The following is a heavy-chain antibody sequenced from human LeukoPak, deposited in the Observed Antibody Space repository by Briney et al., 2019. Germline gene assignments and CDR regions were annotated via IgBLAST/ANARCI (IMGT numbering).Heavy chain of an antibody. V-gene: IGHV4-34*01. CDR1: GGSFSGYY. J-gene: IGHJ3*02. Sequence: SETLSLTCAVYGGSFSGYYWSWIRQPPGKGLEWIGEINHSGSTIYNPSLKSRVTTSVDTSKNQFSLKLSSVTAADTPVYYCARVVVPAAIDAFDIWGQGTMVTVSS. D-gene: IGHD2-2*02. CDR3: ARVVVPAAIDAFDI. CDR2: INHSGST.